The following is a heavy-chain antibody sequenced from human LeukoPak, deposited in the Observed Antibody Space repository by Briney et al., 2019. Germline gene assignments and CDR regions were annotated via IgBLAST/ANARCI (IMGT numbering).Heavy chain of an antibody. V-gene: IGHV3-23*01. CDR1: GFTFSTYW. J-gene: IGHJ3*02. Sequence: QLGGSLRLSCGASGFTFSTYWMNWVRQAPGKGLEWVSGIRANGETTYYADSVRGRFTISRDNSRSMVWLQMNSLTAEDTAMYYCGRDLNWGAFDIRGLGTLVTVSS. CDR2: IRANGETT. CDR3: GRDLNWGAFDI. D-gene: IGHD7-27*01.